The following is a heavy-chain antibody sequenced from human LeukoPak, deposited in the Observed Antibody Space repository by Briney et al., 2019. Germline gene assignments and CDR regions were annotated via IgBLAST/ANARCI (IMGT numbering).Heavy chain of an antibody. Sequence: GASVKVSCKVSGYTLTELSMHWVRQAPGKGLEWMGGFDPEDGEIIYAQKFQGRVTMTEDTSTDTAYMELSSLRSEDTAVYYCATSALLWFGESPLDYWGQGTLVTVSS. D-gene: IGHD3-10*01. CDR1: GYTLTELS. CDR3: ATSALLWFGESPLDY. J-gene: IGHJ4*02. V-gene: IGHV1-24*01. CDR2: FDPEDGEI.